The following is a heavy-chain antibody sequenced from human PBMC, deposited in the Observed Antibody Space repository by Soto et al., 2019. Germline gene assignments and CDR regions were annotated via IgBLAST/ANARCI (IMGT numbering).Heavy chain of an antibody. CDR3: ARASRLDYCSSSSCYDALDI. CDR1: GGTFSSYT. V-gene: IGHV1-69*02. J-gene: IGHJ3*02. Sequence: QVQLVQSGAEVKKPGSSVKVSCKASGGTFSSYTISWVRQAPGQGLEWMGRIIPILGLANYAQRFQGRVTITADKSTITAYMELSSLRSEDTSVYYSARASRLDYCSSSSCYDALDIWGQGTMVTVSS. CDR2: IIPILGLA. D-gene: IGHD2-2*01.